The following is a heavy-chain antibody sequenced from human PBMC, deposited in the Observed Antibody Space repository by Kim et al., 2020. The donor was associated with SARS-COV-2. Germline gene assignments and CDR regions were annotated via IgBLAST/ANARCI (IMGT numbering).Heavy chain of an antibody. V-gene: IGHV3-23*01. CDR3: AKLKTTSCYSAMDV. D-gene: IGHD2-2*02. J-gene: IGHJ6*02. Sequence: VDFVNGRFSISSDKSKNTLYLQMISLRAEDTAVYYCAKLKTTSCYSAMDVWGQGTTVTVSS.